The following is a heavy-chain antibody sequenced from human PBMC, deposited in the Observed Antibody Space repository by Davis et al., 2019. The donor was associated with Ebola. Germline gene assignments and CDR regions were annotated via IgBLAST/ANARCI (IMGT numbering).Heavy chain of an antibody. J-gene: IGHJ1*01. Sequence: SETLSLTCPVPGSSISSGAYYWSWIRQPPGKGLVWIGYIYYSGSTYYNPSLKSRVTISVDTSKNQFSLKLSSVTAADTAVYYCARQSGYYFEYFQHWGQGTLVTVSS. CDR3: ARQSGYYFEYFQH. CDR1: GSSISSGAYY. V-gene: IGHV4-30-4*01. D-gene: IGHD3-22*01. CDR2: IYYSGST.